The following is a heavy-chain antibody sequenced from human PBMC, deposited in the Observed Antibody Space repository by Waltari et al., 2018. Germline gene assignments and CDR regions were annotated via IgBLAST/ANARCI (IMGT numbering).Heavy chain of an antibody. CDR2: ISYDGSNK. J-gene: IGHJ6*03. CDR1: GFTFSSYA. CDR3: ARDGLDYYYMDV. Sequence: QVQLVESGGGVVQPGRSLRLSCAASGFTFSSYAMHWVRQAPGKGLEWVAVISYDGSNKYYADSVKGRFTISRDNSKNTLYLQMNSLRAEDTAVYYCARDGLDYYYMDVWGKGTTVTIAS. D-gene: IGHD4-17*01. V-gene: IGHV3-30-3*01.